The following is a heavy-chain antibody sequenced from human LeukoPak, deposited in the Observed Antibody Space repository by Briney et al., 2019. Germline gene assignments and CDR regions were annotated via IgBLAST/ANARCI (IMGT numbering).Heavy chain of an antibody. CDR1: GGSFSGYY. Sequence: SETLSLTCAVYGGSFSGYYWSWIRQPPGKGLEWIGEIHHSGSTNSNPSLMSRVTISVDTSKNLFPLKLSSVTAADTAVYYCATDSSGYYPAYWGQGTLVTVSS. J-gene: IGHJ4*02. CDR2: IHHSGST. CDR3: ATDSSGYYPAY. V-gene: IGHV4-34*01. D-gene: IGHD3-22*01.